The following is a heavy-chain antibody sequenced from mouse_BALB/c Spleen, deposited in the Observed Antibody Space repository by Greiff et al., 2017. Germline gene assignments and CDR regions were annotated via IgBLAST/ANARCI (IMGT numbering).Heavy chain of an antibody. J-gene: IGHJ4*01. V-gene: IGHV5-4*02. CDR3: ARELITTRYAMDY. CDR1: GFTFSDYY. CDR2: ISDGGSYT. D-gene: IGHD2-4*01. Sequence: EVQLQESGGGLVKPGGSLKLSCAASGFTFSDYYMYWVRQTPEKRLEWVATISDGGSYTYYPDSVKGRFTISRDNAKNNLYLQMSSLKSEDTAMYYCARELITTRYAMDYWGQGTSVTVSS.